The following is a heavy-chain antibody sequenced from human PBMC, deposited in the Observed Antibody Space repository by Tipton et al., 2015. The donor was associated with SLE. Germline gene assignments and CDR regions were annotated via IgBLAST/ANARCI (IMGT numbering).Heavy chain of an antibody. J-gene: IGHJ4*02. CDR1: GFTFSSYG. D-gene: IGHD2-21*02. CDR3: VGGSSDSYHFDH. CDR2: IWYDGSNK. V-gene: IGHV3-33*08. Sequence: RSLRLSCAASGFTFSSYGMHWVRQAPGKGLEWVAVIWYDGSNKYYADSVKGRFTISRDNSKNTLYLQMNSLRAEDTAVYYCVGGSSDSYHFDHWGQGTPVTVSS.